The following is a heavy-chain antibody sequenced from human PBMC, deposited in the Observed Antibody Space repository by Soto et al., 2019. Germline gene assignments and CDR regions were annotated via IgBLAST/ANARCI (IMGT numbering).Heavy chain of an antibody. V-gene: IGHV1-2*02. CDR2: INPATGAA. D-gene: IGHD3-3*01. CDR1: GYPATAYY. J-gene: IGHJ3*02. Sequence: QLHLVQSGAVVKKPGASVTVSCSASGYPATAYYMHWVRQAPGRGLEWMGGINPATGAAKYTQTVQGRVTMTRDTSTSTVFMELSGLTSEDTAVFYCARGGGVGVAGSAAFDMWGQGTLVTVSS. CDR3: ARGGGVGVAGSAAFDM.